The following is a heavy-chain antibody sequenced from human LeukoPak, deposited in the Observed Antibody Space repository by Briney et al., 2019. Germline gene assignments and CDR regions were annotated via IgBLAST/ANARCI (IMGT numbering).Heavy chain of an antibody. CDR2: INPSGGST. V-gene: IGHV1-46*01. D-gene: IGHD3-10*01. CDR1: GYTFTSYY. CDR3: ARDFGGRADFDY. Sequence: GASVKVSCKASGYTFTSYYMHWVRQAPGQGLEWMGIINPSGGSTSYAQKFQGRVTMTRDTSTSTVYMELSSLRSEDTAAYYCARDFGGRADFDYWGQGTLVTVSS. J-gene: IGHJ4*02.